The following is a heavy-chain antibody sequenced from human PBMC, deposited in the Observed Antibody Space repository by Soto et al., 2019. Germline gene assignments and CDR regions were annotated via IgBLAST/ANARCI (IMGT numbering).Heavy chain of an antibody. J-gene: IGHJ3*02. CDR3: ARERGGEYCSSTSCYREDAFDI. D-gene: IGHD2-2*02. CDR2: IYYSGST. CDR1: GGSISSYY. Sequence: SETLSLTCTVSGGSISSYYWSWIRQPPGKGLEWIGYIYYSGSTNYNPSLKSRVTISVDTSKNQFSLKLSSVTAADTAVYYCARERGGEYCSSTSCYREDAFDIWGQGTMVTV. V-gene: IGHV4-59*01.